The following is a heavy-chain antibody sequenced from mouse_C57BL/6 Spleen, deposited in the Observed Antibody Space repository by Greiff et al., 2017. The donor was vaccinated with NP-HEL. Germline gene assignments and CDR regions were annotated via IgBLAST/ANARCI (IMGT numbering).Heavy chain of an antibody. CDR2: ISYDGSN. CDR1: GYSITSGYY. D-gene: IGHD2-3*01. CDR3: ARDDGPGMDY. J-gene: IGHJ4*01. V-gene: IGHV3-6*01. Sequence: DVQLQESGPGLVKPSQSLSLTCSVTGYSITSGYYWNWIRQFPGNKLEWMGYISYDGSNNYNPSLKNRISITRDTSKNQFFLKLNSVTTEDTATYYCARDDGPGMDYWGQGTSVTVSS.